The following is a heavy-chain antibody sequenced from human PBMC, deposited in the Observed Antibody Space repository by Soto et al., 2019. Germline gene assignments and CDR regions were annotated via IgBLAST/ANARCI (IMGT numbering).Heavy chain of an antibody. CDR2: ISYDGSNK. Sequence: QVQLVESGGGVVQPGRSLRLSCAASGFTFSSYAMHWVRQAPGKGLEWVAVISYDGSNKYYADSVKGRFTISRDNSKNTLYLQMNSLRAEDTAVYYCVTGYSSGWYLPCFDYWGQGTLVTVSS. D-gene: IGHD6-19*01. V-gene: IGHV3-30-3*01. CDR1: GFTFSSYA. J-gene: IGHJ4*02. CDR3: VTGYSSGWYLPCFDY.